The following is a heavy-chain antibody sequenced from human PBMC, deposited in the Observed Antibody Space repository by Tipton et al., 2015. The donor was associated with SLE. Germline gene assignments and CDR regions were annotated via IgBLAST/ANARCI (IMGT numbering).Heavy chain of an antibody. Sequence: LRLSCAVYGGSFSDYYWNWIRQHPRTGLEWIGYIYHSGSTYYNPSLKSRVRFSVDTSKNQFALKVTSVTAADTAVYYCGRLGGGYSTEYWGQGAPVTVSS. CDR1: GGSFSDYY. D-gene: IGHD1-26*01. CDR3: GRLGGGYSTEY. J-gene: IGHJ4*02. CDR2: IYHSGST. V-gene: IGHV4-34*09.